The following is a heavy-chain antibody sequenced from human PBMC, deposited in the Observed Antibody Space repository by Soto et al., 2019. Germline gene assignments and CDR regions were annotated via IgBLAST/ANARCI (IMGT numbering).Heavy chain of an antibody. CDR1: GYTFTGYY. Sequence: ASVKVSCKASGYTFTGYYMHWVRQAPGQGLEWMGWINPNSGGTNYAQKFQGWVTMTRDTSISTAYMELSRLRSDDTAGYYCASPLSNYFSGGSCQYLDVFDFGGKGTMVTVSS. J-gene: IGHJ3*01. CDR3: ASPLSNYFSGGSCQYLDVFDF. V-gene: IGHV1-2*04. D-gene: IGHD2-15*01. CDR2: INPNSGGT.